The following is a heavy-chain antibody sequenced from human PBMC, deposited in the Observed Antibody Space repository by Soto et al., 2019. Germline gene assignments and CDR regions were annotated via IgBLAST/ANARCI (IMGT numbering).Heavy chain of an antibody. J-gene: IGHJ4*02. V-gene: IGHV3-74*01. CDR3: ARDPSTGSADY. CDR1: GFTFSSYW. D-gene: IGHD3-9*01. Sequence: EAQLMQSGGGLVQPGGSLRLSCAASGFTFSSYWMHWVRQAPGKGLVWVSRIHSDGSRTNYADSVKGRFSISRDNAKNTLYLQMNSLRVEDTAIYYCARDPSTGSADYWGQGTLVTVSS. CDR2: IHSDGSRT.